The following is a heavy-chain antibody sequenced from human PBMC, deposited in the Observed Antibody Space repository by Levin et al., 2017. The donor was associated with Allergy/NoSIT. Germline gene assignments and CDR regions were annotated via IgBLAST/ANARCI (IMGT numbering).Heavy chain of an antibody. D-gene: IGHD4-17*01. Sequence: PSETLSLTCAASGFTFRGHYMHWVRQVPGKGLVWVSRIDTDGSTTSYADSVKGRFTISRDNAKNTLYLQMNNLRGEDTALYYCARESWGHGDNFDSWGQGTLVTVSS. CDR3: ARESWGHGDNFDS. J-gene: IGHJ4*02. CDR1: GFTFRGHY. V-gene: IGHV3-74*01. CDR2: IDTDGSTT.